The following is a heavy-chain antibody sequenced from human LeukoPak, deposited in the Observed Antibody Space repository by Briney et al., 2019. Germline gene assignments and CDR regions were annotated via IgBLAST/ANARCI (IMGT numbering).Heavy chain of an antibody. V-gene: IGHV3-23*01. D-gene: IGHD4-23*01. CDR1: GFTFSDYA. J-gene: IGHJ4*02. CDR2: ISGTGSAT. Sequence: PGGSLRLSCATSGFTFSDYAMSWVRQAPGKGLEWVSVISGTGSATYYANSVKGRFTISRDNSKNTLYLQMNSLRAEDTAVYYCARHSGPGVVIDRYWSQGTLVTVSS. CDR3: ARHSGPGVVIDRY.